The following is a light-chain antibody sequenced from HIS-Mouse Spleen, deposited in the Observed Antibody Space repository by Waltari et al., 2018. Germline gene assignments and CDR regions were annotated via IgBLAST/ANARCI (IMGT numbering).Light chain of an antibody. CDR3: CSYAGSYTGV. Sequence: QSALTQPRPVSGSPGQSVTFSCTEPSSDVGGYNYVPWYQQHPGKAPKLMIYDVSKRPSGVPDRFSGSKSGNTASLTISGLQAEDEADYYCCSYAGSYTGVFGTGTKVTVL. J-gene: IGLJ1*01. V-gene: IGLV2-11*01. CDR1: SSDVGGYNY. CDR2: DVS.